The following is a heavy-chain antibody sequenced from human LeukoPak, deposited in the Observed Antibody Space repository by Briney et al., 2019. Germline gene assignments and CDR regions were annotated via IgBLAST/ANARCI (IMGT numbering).Heavy chain of an antibody. CDR3: ASRPRYSSSWGEATFDY. CDR2: ICYSVST. Sequence: SETLSLTCTVSGGSISSSSYYWGCIRLPQGKGMEWLGSICYSVSTYYNPSLKSRVTISVDTSKNQFSLKLSSVTAADTAVYYCASRPRYSSSWGEATFDYWGQGTLVTVSS. V-gene: IGHV4-39*01. D-gene: IGHD6-13*01. J-gene: IGHJ4*02. CDR1: GGSISSSSYY.